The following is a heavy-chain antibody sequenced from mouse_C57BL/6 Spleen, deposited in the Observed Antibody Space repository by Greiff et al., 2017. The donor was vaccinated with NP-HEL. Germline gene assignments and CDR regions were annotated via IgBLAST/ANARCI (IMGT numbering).Heavy chain of an antibody. D-gene: IGHD1-1*01. J-gene: IGHJ2*01. CDR1: GYAFSSYW. V-gene: IGHV1-80*01. CDR2: LFPGDGDT. Sequence: VQLQQSGAELVKPGASVKISCKASGYAFSSYWMNWVKQRPGKGLEWIGQLFPGDGDTTYNGKFKGKATLPADKSSRTAYMRLSSLTSEDSAVYFCARRKVFITTSKLYFDYWGQGTTLTVSS. CDR3: ARRKVFITTSKLYFDY.